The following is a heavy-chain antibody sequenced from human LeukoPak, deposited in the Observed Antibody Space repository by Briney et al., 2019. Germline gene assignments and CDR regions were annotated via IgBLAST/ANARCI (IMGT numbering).Heavy chain of an antibody. V-gene: IGHV1-69*13. Sequence: ASVKVSCKASGGTFSSYAISWVRQAPGQGLEWMGGITTIFGTANYAQKFQGRVTITADESTSTAYMELSSLRSEDTAVYYCARDRNVPYYYYYMDVWGKGTTVTVSS. D-gene: IGHD1-1*01. J-gene: IGHJ6*03. CDR2: ITTIFGTA. CDR1: GGTFSSYA. CDR3: ARDRNVPYYYYYMDV.